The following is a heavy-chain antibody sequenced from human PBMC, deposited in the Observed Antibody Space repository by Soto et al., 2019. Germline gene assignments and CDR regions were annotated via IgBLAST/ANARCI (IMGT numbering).Heavy chain of an antibody. CDR3: ARVLGNDAFDI. CDR1: GGSISSSNW. V-gene: IGHV4-4*02. J-gene: IGHJ3*02. D-gene: IGHD3-3*02. Sequence: QVQLQESGPGLVKPSGTLSLTCAVSGGSISSSNWWSWVRQPPGKGLEWIGEIYHSGSTNYNPSRKRRFTLSLXKSKNQFSLKLSSVTAADTAVYYCARVLGNDAFDIWGQGTMVTVSS. CDR2: IYHSGST.